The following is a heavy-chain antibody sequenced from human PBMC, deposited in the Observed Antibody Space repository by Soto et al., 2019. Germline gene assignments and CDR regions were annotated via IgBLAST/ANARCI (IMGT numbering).Heavy chain of an antibody. V-gene: IGHV3-23*01. D-gene: IGHD2-15*01. CDR2: ISGSGGST. CDR3: AKKDCSGGSCYSDSGDFDI. J-gene: IGHJ3*02. CDR1: GFTFRSYA. Sequence: GGSLRLSCAASGFTFRSYARSWVRQAPGKGLEWVSAISGSGGSTYYADSVKGRFTISRDNSKNTLYLQMNSLRAEDTAVYYCAKKDCSGGSCYSDSGDFDIWGQGTMVTVSS.